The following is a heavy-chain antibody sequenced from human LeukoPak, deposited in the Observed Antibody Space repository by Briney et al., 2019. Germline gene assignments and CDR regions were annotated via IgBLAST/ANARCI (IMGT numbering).Heavy chain of an antibody. J-gene: IGHJ4*02. CDR3: ARDGSGRYYFDY. CDR2: VYYSGST. D-gene: IGHD3-10*01. CDR1: GGSISTNY. V-gene: IGHV4-59*01. Sequence: SETLSLTCTVSGGSISTNYWSWIRQPPGKGLEWIGYVYYSGSTNYKPSLKSRVTISVDTSKNQFSLKLTSVTAADTAVYYCARDGSGRYYFDYWGQGTLVIVSS.